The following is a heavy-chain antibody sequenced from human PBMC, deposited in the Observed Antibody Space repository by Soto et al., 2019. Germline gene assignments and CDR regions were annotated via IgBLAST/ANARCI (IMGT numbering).Heavy chain of an antibody. Sequence: GGSLRLSCAASGFTFSSYWMSWVRQAPGKGLEWVANIKQDGSEKYYVDSVKGRFTISRDNAKNSLYLQMNSLRAEDTAVYYCARPAAYYYYYGMDVWGQGTTVTVS. D-gene: IGHD2-2*01. CDR1: GFTFSSYW. J-gene: IGHJ6*02. V-gene: IGHV3-7*03. CDR3: ARPAAYYYYYGMDV. CDR2: IKQDGSEK.